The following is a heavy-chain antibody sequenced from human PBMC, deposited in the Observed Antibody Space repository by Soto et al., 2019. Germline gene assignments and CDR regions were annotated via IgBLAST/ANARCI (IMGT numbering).Heavy chain of an antibody. Sequence: EVQLVEPGGGLVKPGGSLRLSCAASGFTISGAWMNWVRQAPGKGLEWVGRIKTKTQGETTDYDAPVKGRFTISRDDSENTLSLHMNSLKIEDTAVYYCTTGSVEGYWGQGTLVTVSS. CDR1: GFTISGAW. D-gene: IGHD1-26*01. J-gene: IGHJ4*02. V-gene: IGHV3-15*07. CDR2: IKTKTQGETT. CDR3: TTGSVEGY.